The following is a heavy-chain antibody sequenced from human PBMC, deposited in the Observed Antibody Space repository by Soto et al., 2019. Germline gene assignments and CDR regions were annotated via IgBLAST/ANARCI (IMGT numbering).Heavy chain of an antibody. J-gene: IGHJ6*02. Sequence: SETLSLTCTVSGGSISSYYWSWIRQPPGKGLEWIGYIYYSGSTNYNPSLKSRVTISVDTSKNQFSLKLSSVTAADTAVYYCARDRSRGSLRNYYYYGMDVWGQGTTVTVSS. CDR1: GGSISSYY. V-gene: IGHV4-59*01. CDR3: ARDRSRGSLRNYYYYGMDV. CDR2: IYYSGST. D-gene: IGHD6-13*01.